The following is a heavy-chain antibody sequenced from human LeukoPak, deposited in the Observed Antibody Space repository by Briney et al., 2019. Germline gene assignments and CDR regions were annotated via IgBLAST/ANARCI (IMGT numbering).Heavy chain of an antibody. Sequence: GSLRLSCAASGFTFSSYWMSWVRQAPGKGLEWVANIKQDGSEKYYVDSVKGRFTVSRDNVKNSLYLQMNSLRAEDTALYYCARGRFGEFSLWYMDVWGKGTTVTVSS. D-gene: IGHD3-10*01. CDR2: IKQDGSEK. CDR1: GFTFSSYW. J-gene: IGHJ6*03. CDR3: ARGRFGEFSLWYMDV. V-gene: IGHV3-7*03.